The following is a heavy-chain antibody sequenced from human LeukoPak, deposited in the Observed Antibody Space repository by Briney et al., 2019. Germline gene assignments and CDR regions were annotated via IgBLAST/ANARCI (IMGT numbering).Heavy chain of an antibody. CDR3: ASGTTVVTPSDY. CDR2: IYYSGST. Sequence: PSETLSLTCTVSGGSISSSSYYWGWIRQPPGKGLEWIGSIYYSGSTYYNPSLKSRVTISVDTSKNQFSLKLSSVTAADTAVYYCASGTTVVTPSDYWGQGTLVTVSS. V-gene: IGHV4-39*01. J-gene: IGHJ4*02. D-gene: IGHD4-23*01. CDR1: GGSISSSSYY.